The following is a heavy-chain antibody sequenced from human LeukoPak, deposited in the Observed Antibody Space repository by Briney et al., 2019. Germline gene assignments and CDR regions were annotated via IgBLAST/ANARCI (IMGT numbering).Heavy chain of an antibody. D-gene: IGHD2-15*01. Sequence: EASVKVSCKASGFTFSSYAMHWVRQAPGQRLEWMGWINAGNGNTQYSQKFQGRVTITRDTSASTAYMELSSLRSEDTTVYYCARGTGCTGGSCSYYGMDVWGQGTTVTVSS. CDR2: INAGNGNT. CDR3: ARGTGCTGGSCSYYGMDV. V-gene: IGHV1-3*01. J-gene: IGHJ6*02. CDR1: GFTFSSYA.